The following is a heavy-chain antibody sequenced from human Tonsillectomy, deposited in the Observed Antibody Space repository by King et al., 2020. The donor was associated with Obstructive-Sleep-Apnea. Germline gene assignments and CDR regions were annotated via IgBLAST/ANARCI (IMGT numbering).Heavy chain of an antibody. J-gene: IGHJ6*02. V-gene: IGHV3-74*01. CDR3: ARITVFGLFIYYGMDV. D-gene: IGHD3-3*01. Sequence: VQLVESGGGLVQPGGSLRLSCAASGFPFYSYWMHWVRQAPGKGLVWVSRIDSDGSSTSYAASVKGRLTISRDNAKNTLYLQMNSLRAEDTAVYYCARITVFGLFIYYGMDVWGQGTTVTVSS. CDR2: IDSDGSST. CDR1: GFPFYSYW.